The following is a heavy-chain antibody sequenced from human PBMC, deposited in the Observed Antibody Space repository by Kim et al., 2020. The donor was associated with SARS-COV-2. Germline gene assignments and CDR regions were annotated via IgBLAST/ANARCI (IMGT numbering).Heavy chain of an antibody. CDR1: GYTFTSYD. CDR2: MNPNSGNT. V-gene: IGHV1-8*01. Sequence: ASVKVSCKASGYTFTSYDINWVRQATGQGLEWMGWMNPNSGNTGYAQKFQGRVTMTRNTSISTAYMELSSLRSEDTAVYYCARAPVVPAAIGGFGGYYYYMDVWGKGTTVTVSS. D-gene: IGHD2-2*02. J-gene: IGHJ6*03. CDR3: ARAPVVPAAIGGFGGYYYYMDV.